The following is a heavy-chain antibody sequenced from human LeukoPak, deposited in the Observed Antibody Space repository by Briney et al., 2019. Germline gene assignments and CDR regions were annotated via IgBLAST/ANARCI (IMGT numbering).Heavy chain of an antibody. D-gene: IGHD4-17*01. J-gene: IGHJ4*02. CDR3: ARVTLYGESALDY. CDR2: ISGSSSFT. Sequence: PGGSLRLSCAASGXTFSDYYMSWVRQAPGKGREWVSYISGSSSFTIYADSVKGRFTISRDNAKNSLYLQMNSLRAEDTAVYYCARVTLYGESALDYWGQGALVTVSS. V-gene: IGHV3-11*06. CDR1: GXTFSDYY.